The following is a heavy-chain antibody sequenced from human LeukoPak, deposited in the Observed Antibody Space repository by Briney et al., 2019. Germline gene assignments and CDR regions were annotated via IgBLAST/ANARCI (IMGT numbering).Heavy chain of an antibody. J-gene: IGHJ6*03. CDR2: AYSGVNA. D-gene: IGHD1-26*01. V-gene: IGHV4-4*07. Sequence: PSETLSHTCTVSGDSMHSYYWSWIRQSPEKGLEWIGRAYSGVNAYYNPSLQSRVTISVDKSNNQFSLDLASVTAADTALYYCAREKSGTLTRAYYYIDVWGRGITVTVSS. CDR1: GDSMHSYY. CDR3: AREKSGTLTRAYYYIDV.